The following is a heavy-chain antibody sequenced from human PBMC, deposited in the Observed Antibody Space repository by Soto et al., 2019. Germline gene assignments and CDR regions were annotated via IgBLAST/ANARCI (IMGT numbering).Heavy chain of an antibody. CDR2: INHSGST. D-gene: IGHD2-2*01. V-gene: IGHV4-34*01. CDR1: GGSFSGYY. J-gene: IGHJ5*02. Sequence: QVQLQQWGAGLLKPSETLSLTCAVYGGSFSGYYWSWIRQPPGKGLEWIGEINHSGSTNYNPSLKSRVTIPVDTSKNQFSLKLSSVTAADTAVYYCARGYCSSTSCYWIGSGWFDPWGQGTLVTVSS. CDR3: ARGYCSSTSCYWIGSGWFDP.